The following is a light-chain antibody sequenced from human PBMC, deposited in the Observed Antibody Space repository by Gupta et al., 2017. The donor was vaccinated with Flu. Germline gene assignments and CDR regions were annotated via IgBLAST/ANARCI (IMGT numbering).Light chain of an antibody. J-gene: IGKJ1*01. CDR3: QQDRRSHGT. Sequence: VMPQSPLSLPVTPEEPASTSCRSSQNLPHSTGYHSLDWYLQKPGQSPQLLIYLGSNRASGVPDRFSGSGSGTDFTLTISRLEADDVGVYYCQQDRRSHGTFGQGTKVEIK. CDR2: LGS. CDR1: QNLPHSTGYHS. V-gene: IGKV2-28*01.